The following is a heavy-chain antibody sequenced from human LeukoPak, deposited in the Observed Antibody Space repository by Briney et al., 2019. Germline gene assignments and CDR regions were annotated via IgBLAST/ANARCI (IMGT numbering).Heavy chain of an antibody. CDR1: GFIPSSYA. CDR2: VSGSGGST. Sequence: GVSLRLACSLSGFIPSSYAVLWPRPAPGKGRECVVAVSGSGGSTYYADSVKGRFTISRDNSKNTLYLQMNSLRAEDTAVYYCAKVQDVLRFLEWYFPADYWGQGTLVTVSS. J-gene: IGHJ4*02. CDR3: AKVQDVLRFLEWYFPADY. D-gene: IGHD3-3*01. V-gene: IGHV3-23*01.